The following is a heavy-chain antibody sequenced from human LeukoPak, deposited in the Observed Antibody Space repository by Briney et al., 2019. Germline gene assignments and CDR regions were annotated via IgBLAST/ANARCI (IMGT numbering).Heavy chain of an antibody. J-gene: IGHJ6*02. CDR1: GGSTSSYY. CDR2: IYTSRST. CDR3: ARVFPDFDQLYYYYGMDV. Sequence: PSETLSLTCTASGGSTSSYYWSWIRQPAGKGLEWIGRIYTSRSTNYNPSLKSRVTMSVDTSKNQFSLKLSSVTAADTAVYYCARVFPDFDQLYYYYGMDVWGQGTTVTVSS. D-gene: IGHD3-3*01. V-gene: IGHV4-4*07.